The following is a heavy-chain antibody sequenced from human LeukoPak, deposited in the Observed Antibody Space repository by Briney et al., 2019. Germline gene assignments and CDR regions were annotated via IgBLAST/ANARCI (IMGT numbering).Heavy chain of an antibody. CDR1: GGSFSGYY. Sequence: SETLSLTCAVYGGSFSGYYWSWIRQPPGKGLEWIGGINHSGSTNYNPSLKSRVTISVDTSKNQFSLKLSSVTAADTAVYYCARTGYYDSSGHYYGMDVWGQGTTVTVSS. CDR2: INHSGST. J-gene: IGHJ6*02. D-gene: IGHD3-22*01. CDR3: ARTGYYDSSGHYYGMDV. V-gene: IGHV4-34*01.